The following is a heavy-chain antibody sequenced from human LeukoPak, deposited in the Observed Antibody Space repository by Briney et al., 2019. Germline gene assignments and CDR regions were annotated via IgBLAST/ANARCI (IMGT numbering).Heavy chain of an antibody. CDR3: ASQSQGYYYGSGSCFDY. CDR1: GFTFSSYS. D-gene: IGHD3-10*01. J-gene: IGHJ4*02. CDR2: ISSSSSYI. Sequence: GGSLRLSCAASGFTFSSYSMNWVRQAPGKGLEWVSSISSSSSYIYYADSVKGRFTISRDNAKNSLYLQMNSLRAEDTAVYYCASQSQGYYYGSGSCFDYWGQGTLVTVSS. V-gene: IGHV3-21*01.